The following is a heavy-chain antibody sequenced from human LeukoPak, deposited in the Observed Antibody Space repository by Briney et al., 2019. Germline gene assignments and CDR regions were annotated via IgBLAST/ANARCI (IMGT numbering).Heavy chain of an antibody. CDR3: ARGGVFYDSSGYYFDY. CDR1: GYTFTGYY. D-gene: IGHD3-22*01. CDR2: INPNSGGT. V-gene: IGHV1-2*02. J-gene: IGHJ4*02. Sequence: WASVKVSCKASGYTFTGYYMHWVRQAPGQGLELMGWINPNSGGTNYAQKFQGRVTMTRDTSISTAYMELSRLRSDDTAVYYCARGGVFYDSSGYYFDYWGQGTLVTVSS.